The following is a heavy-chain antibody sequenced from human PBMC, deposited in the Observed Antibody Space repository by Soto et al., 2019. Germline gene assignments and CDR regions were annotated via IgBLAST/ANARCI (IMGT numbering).Heavy chain of an antibody. CDR1: GGTFSSYT. CDR2: IIPILGIA. Sequence: ASVKVSCKASGGTFSSYTISWVRQAPGQGLEWMGRIIPILGIANYAQKFQGRVTITADKSTSTAYMELSSLRSEDTAVYYCARAFRNMRYGSGSRYYYYGMDVWGQGTTVTVSS. V-gene: IGHV1-69*02. J-gene: IGHJ6*02. CDR3: ARAFRNMRYGSGSRYYYYGMDV. D-gene: IGHD3-10*01.